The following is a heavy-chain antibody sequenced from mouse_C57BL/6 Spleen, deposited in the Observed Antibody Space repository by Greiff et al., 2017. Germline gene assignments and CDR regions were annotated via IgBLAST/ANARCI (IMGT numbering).Heavy chain of an antibody. J-gene: IGHJ4*01. D-gene: IGHD1-1*01. CDR2: IYPRSGNT. V-gene: IGHV1-81*01. Sequence: VQLQQSGAELARPGASVKLSCKASGYTFTSYGISWVKQRTGQGLEWIGEIYPRSGNTYYNEKFTGKATLTADKSSSTAYMELRSLTSEDSAVYFCAREATVVDYYAMDYWGQGTSVTVSS. CDR1: GYTFTSYG. CDR3: AREATVVDYYAMDY.